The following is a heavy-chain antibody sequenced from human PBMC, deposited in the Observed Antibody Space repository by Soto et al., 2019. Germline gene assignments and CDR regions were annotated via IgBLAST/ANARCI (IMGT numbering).Heavy chain of an antibody. V-gene: IGHV3-7*01. CDR1: GFTFTSTW. Sequence: EVQLVESGGGLVQPGGSLRLSCVASGFTFTSTWMSWVRQAPGKGLEWVANINQDGSERYYVGPVKGRFTISRDNAKNSLYLQMNSLRAEDTALYYCAKLRYLDIWGRGTMVTVAS. J-gene: IGHJ3*02. CDR3: AKLRYLDI. D-gene: IGHD3-9*01. CDR2: INQDGSER.